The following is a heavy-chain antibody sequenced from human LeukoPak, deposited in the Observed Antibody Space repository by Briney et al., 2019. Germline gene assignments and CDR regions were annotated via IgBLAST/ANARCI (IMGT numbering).Heavy chain of an antibody. CDR1: GFSFSSYA. J-gene: IGHJ4*02. Sequence: GGSLRLSCAASGFSFSSYAMHWVRQAPGKGLEWVAVISYDGSDKFYRDSEQGRITISRDNSKNTLSLQLNSLRPEDTAVYYCVRQGWLGGRIQMILKDWGQGTLVTVSS. CDR3: VRQGWLGGRIQMILKD. V-gene: IGHV3-30*04. CDR2: ISYDGSDK. D-gene: IGHD6-19*01.